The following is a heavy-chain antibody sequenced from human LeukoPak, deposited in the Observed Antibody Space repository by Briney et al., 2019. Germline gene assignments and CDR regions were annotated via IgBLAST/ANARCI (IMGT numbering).Heavy chain of an antibody. CDR2: ISNDGSRK. J-gene: IGHJ4*02. Sequence: GGSLRLSCAPSGFTFSRHGMHWVRQAPGKGLEWVAIISNDGSRKYYAHSVEGRFTISRDNSKNTLYLQMDSLRAEDTAVYYCARDRAWNYFDYWGQETLVTVSS. V-gene: IGHV3-30*03. D-gene: IGHD3-3*01. CDR3: ARDRAWNYFDY. CDR1: GFTFSRHG.